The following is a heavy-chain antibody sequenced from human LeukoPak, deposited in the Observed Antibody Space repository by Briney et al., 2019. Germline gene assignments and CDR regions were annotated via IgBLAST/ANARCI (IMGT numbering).Heavy chain of an antibody. D-gene: IGHD4-23*01. CDR3: ARVAGNAGLGAFDI. Sequence: GASVKVSCKASGYTFTGYYMHWVRQAPGQGLEWMGWINPNSGGANYAQKFQGRVTMTRDTSISTAYMELSRLRSDDTALYYCARVAGNAGLGAFDIWGQGTMVTVSS. J-gene: IGHJ3*02. CDR1: GYTFTGYY. CDR2: INPNSGGA. V-gene: IGHV1-2*02.